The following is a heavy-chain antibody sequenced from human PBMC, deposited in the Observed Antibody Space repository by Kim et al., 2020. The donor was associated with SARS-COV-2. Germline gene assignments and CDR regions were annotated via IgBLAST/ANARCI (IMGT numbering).Heavy chain of an antibody. CDR3: ARGGDDNSPPDSYDI. V-gene: IGHV3-23*01. Sequence: DSVKGRFTIPRDNAETTVSLQMNSLRAEDTAMYYCARGGDDNSPPDSYDIWGQGTMVTVSS. J-gene: IGHJ3*02. D-gene: IGHD3-22*01.